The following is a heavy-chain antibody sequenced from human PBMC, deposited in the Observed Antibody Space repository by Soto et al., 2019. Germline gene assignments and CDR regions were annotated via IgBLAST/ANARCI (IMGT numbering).Heavy chain of an antibody. CDR1: GFTFSSYA. D-gene: IGHD2-2*02. V-gene: IGHV3-23*01. J-gene: IGHJ3*02. CDR3: AKIYPPICSSTSCYNSDI. Sequence: EVQLLESGGGLVQPGGSLRLSCAASGFTFSSYAMSWVRQAPGKGLEWVSAISGSGGSTYYADSVKGRFTISRDNSKNTLYLQMNSLRAEDTAVYYCAKIYPPICSSTSCYNSDIWGQGTMVTVSS. CDR2: ISGSGGST.